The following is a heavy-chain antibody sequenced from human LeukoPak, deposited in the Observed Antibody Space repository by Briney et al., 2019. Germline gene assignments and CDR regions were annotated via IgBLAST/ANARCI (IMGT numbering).Heavy chain of an antibody. V-gene: IGHV4-39*01. CDR2: IYYSGST. Sequence: SETLSLTCTVSGGSISSRYYYWGWIRQPPGKGLEWIGTIYYSGSTYYNPTLKSRVTISVDTSKNQFSLKLSSVTAADTAVYYCARREAAAGSNWYFDLWGRGTLVTVSS. CDR3: ARREAAAGSNWYFDL. D-gene: IGHD6-13*01. CDR1: GGSISSRYYY. J-gene: IGHJ2*01.